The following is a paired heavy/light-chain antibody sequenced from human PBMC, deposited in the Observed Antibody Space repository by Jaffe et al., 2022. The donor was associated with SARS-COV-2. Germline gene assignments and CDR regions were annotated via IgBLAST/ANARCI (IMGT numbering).Light chain of an antibody. CDR2: DAS. CDR1: QSVSSY. CDR3: QQRSNWPPP. Sequence: EIVLTQSPATLSLSPGERATLSCRASQSVSSYLAWYQQKPGQAPRLLIYDASNRATGIPARFSGSGSGTDFTLTISSLEPEDFAVYYCQQRSNWPPPFGPGTKVDIK. J-gene: IGKJ3*01. V-gene: IGKV3-11*01.
Heavy chain of an antibody. CDR1: GFTFSDYY. V-gene: IGHV3-11*01. CDR2: ISSSGSTI. D-gene: IGHD4-4*01. J-gene: IGHJ4*02. Sequence: QVQLVESGGGLVKPGGSLRLSCAASGFTFSDYYMSWIRQAPGKGLEWVSYISSSGSTIYYADSVKGRFTISRDNAKNSLYLQMNSLRAEDTAVYYCAGAAYRDDYWGQGTLVTVSS. CDR3: AGAAYRDDY.